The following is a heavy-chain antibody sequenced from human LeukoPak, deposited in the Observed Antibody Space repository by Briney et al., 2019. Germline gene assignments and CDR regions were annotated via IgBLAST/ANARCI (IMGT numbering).Heavy chain of an antibody. J-gene: IGHJ4*02. CDR3: AKGRNYFDY. CDR2: ISSSGSTI. V-gene: IGHV3-48*03. Sequence: PGGSLRLFCAASGFTFSSYEMNWVRQAPGRGLEWVSYISSSGSTIYYADSVKGRFTISRDNAKNSLYLQMNSLRAEDTAVYYCAKGRNYFDYWGQGTLVTVSS. CDR1: GFTFSSYE.